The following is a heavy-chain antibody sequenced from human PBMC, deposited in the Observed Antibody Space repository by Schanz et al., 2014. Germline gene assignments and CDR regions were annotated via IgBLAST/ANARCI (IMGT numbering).Heavy chain of an antibody. CDR3: ARGARQYSGSYSPSDY. V-gene: IGHV3-11*06. D-gene: IGHD1-26*01. CDR1: GFPFNDYY. J-gene: IGHJ4*02. Sequence: GKRVGSGRFFFPPFFSLLLSCAASGFPFNDYYMNWIRQAPGKGLEWVSYISGSDNYINYADSVKGRFTISRDNAKNSLFLLMSSLRAEDSAVYYCARGARQYSGSYSPSDYWGQGTLVTVSS. CDR2: ISGSDNYI.